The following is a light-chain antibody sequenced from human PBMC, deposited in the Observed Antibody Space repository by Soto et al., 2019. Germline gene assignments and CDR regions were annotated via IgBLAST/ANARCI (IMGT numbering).Light chain of an antibody. CDR2: GAS. J-gene: IGKJ4*01. Sequence: EIVMTQAPATLSVSPGERATLSCRASQSVSSNLAWYQQKPGQAPRLLIYGASIRATTTPAKFSGSGSGTESTLTITRLQPEDFAVYYCQQYASSPPLTFGGGTKV. CDR1: QSVSSN. V-gene: IGKV3-15*01. CDR3: QQYASSPPLT.